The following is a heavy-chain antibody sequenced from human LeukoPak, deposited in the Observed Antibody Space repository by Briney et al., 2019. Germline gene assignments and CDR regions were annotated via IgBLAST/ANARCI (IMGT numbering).Heavy chain of an antibody. CDR2: IIPIFGTA. Sequence: SVKVSCKASGGTFSSYAISWVRQAPGQGLEWMGGIIPIFGTANYAQKFQGRVTITADESTSTAYMELSSLRSEDTAVYYCARKEQLVGALTYWGQGTLVTVSS. CDR1: GGTFSSYA. D-gene: IGHD6-6*01. J-gene: IGHJ4*02. V-gene: IGHV1-69*13. CDR3: ARKEQLVGALTY.